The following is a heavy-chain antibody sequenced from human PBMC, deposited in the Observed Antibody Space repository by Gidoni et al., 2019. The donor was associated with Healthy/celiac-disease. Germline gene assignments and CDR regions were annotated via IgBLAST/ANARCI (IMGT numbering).Heavy chain of an antibody. D-gene: IGHD3-10*01. V-gene: IGHV4-59*08. CDR2: IYNSGST. CDR1: GGSISWYY. Sequence: QVQLQESGPGLVKPSETLSLTCTVSGGSISWYYWSWIRQPPGKGLEWIGYIYNSGSTNYNPSLKSRVTISVDTYKNQFSLKLSSVTAADTAVYYCARRSFYGSGSPGAIDYWGQGTLVTVSS. J-gene: IGHJ4*02. CDR3: ARRSFYGSGSPGAIDY.